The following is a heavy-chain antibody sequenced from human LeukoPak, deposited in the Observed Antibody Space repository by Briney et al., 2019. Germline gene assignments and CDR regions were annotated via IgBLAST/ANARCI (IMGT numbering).Heavy chain of an antibody. V-gene: IGHV4-34*01. J-gene: IGHJ4*02. Sequence: PSETLSLTCAVYGGSFSGYYWSWIRQPPGKGLEWIGEINHSESTNYNPSLKSRVTISVDTSKNQFSLKLSSVTAADTAVYYCAREGRIQLWYYFDYWGQGTLVTVSS. CDR3: AREGRIQLWYYFDY. CDR1: GGSFSGYY. CDR2: INHSEST. D-gene: IGHD5-18*01.